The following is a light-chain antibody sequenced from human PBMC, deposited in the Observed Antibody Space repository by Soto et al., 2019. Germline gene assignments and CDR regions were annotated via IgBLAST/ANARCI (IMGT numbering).Light chain of an antibody. J-gene: IGKJ5*01. CDR3: QQYGNSPQIT. CDR1: QSVSSY. CDR2: DSS. V-gene: IGKV3D-20*01. Sequence: IVLTQSPATLSLSPGERATLSCVASQSVSSYLAWYQQKPGLAPRLVIYDSSIRATGIPDRFSGSGSGTDFTLTISRLEPEDFAMYFCQQYGNSPQITFGQGTRLEIK.